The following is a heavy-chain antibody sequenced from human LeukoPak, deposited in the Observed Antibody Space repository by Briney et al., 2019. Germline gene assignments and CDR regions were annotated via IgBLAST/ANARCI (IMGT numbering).Heavy chain of an antibody. CDR2: ISDSGGNT. J-gene: IGHJ4*02. CDR1: GFTFSTYA. D-gene: IGHD3-10*01. CDR3: AKSHSVAQRGYFDF. V-gene: IGHV3-23*01. Sequence: GGPLRLSCAASGFTFSTYAMRWVRLAPGKGLEWVSTISDSGGNTYYADSVKGRFTISRDNSKNTLYLQMNSLRAEDTAFYYCAKSHSVAQRGYFDFWAQGTLVTVSS.